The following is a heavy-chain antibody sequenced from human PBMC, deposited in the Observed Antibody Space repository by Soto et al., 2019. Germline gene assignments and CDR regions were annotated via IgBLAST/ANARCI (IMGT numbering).Heavy chain of an antibody. CDR2: VNPHSGDT. V-gene: IGHV1-2*02. D-gene: IGHD2-21*01. Sequence: QVHLVQSGADVKKPGASVKVACHASGYAFSAYYIHWVRQAPGQGLQWMGWVNPHSGDTKYSQAFQGRVTQTTDTSTNSSSMDLTGLTSADTAVYYCARRHGARSNVFRSAFPLDYWGQGTLVLVSS. J-gene: IGHJ4*02. CDR3: ARRHGARSNVFRSAFPLDY. CDR1: GYAFSAYY.